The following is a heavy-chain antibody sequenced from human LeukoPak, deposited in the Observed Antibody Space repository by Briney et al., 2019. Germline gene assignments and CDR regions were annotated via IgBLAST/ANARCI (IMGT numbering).Heavy chain of an antibody. V-gene: IGHV1-69*13. J-gene: IGHJ5*02. D-gene: IGHD6-25*01. CDR1: GYTFTGYY. CDR3: ARAARGGYAINWFDP. CDR2: IIPIFGTA. Sequence: SVKVSCKASGYTFTGYYMHWVRQAPGQGLEWMGGIIPIFGTANYAQKFQGRVTITADESTSTAYMELSSLRSEDTAVYYCARAARGGYAINWFDPWGQGTLVTVSS.